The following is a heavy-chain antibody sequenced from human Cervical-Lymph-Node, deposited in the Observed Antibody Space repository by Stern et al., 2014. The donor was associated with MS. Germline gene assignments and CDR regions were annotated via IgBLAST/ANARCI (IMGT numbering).Heavy chain of an antibody. J-gene: IGHJ4*02. CDR3: ARDRIGDGDLSLDN. Sequence: VHLVESGAEMKKPGASVKVSCKASGYTLTGYYIHWVRQAPGQGLEWMGWMNANSGGTKYAQNFQGRVTMTTDTSIITAYMEMSGLTSDDTAVYFCARDRIGDGDLSLDNWGQGTLVTVSS. V-gene: IGHV1-2*02. CDR2: MNANSGGT. CDR1: GYTLTGYY. D-gene: IGHD3-10*01.